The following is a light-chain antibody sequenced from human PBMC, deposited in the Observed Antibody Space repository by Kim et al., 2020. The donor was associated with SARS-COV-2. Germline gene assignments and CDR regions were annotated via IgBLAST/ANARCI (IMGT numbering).Light chain of an antibody. CDR1: QSISKW. CDR3: QQYTDYMYT. Sequence: SASVGDRVTITGRASQSISKWLAWYQQKPGMAPKLLISKTSTVQTGVPSRFSGSGSGTEFTLTIGSLEPDDFATYYCQQYTDYMYTFGQGTKLEI. V-gene: IGKV1-5*03. J-gene: IGKJ2*01. CDR2: KTS.